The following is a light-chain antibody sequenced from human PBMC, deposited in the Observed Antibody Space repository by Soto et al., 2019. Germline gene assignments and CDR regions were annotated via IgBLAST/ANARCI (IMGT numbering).Light chain of an antibody. J-gene: IGLJ1*01. CDR1: GSDVGGYDY. Sequence: QSVLTQPASVSGSPGQSITISCTGTGSDVGGYDYVSWYQQYPGKAPKLIIYEVSNRPSGVSNRFSGSKSGNTASLSISGLRAEDEADYYCSSYTSGSTPCVFGTGTKVTAL. V-gene: IGLV2-14*01. CDR2: EVS. CDR3: SSYTSGSTPCV.